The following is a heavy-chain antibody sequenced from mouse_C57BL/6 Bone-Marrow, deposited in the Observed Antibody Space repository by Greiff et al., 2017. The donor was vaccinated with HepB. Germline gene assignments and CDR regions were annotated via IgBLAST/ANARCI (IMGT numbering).Heavy chain of an antibody. CDR3: TRPPQPHWCFDV. J-gene: IGHJ1*03. CDR1: GYTFTSYW. D-gene: IGHD6-1*01. V-gene: IGHV1-5*01. CDR2: IYPGNSDT. Sequence: EVQLQQSGTVLARPGASVKMSCKTSGYTFTSYWMHWVKQRPGQGLEWIGAIYPGNSDTSYNQKFKGKAKLTAVTSASTAYMELSSLTNDDSAVYYCTRPPQPHWCFDVWGTGTTVTVSS.